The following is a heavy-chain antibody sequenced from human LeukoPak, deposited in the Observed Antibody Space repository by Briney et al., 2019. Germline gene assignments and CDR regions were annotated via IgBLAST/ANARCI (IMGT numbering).Heavy chain of an antibody. Sequence: PGGSLRLSCAASGFTFSSYWMSWVRQAPGKGLEWVANIKQDGSEKYYVDSVKGRFTISRDNAKNSLYLQMNSLRAEDTAVYYCARDRLPRRSGGSCYSDYWGQGTLVTVSS. J-gene: IGHJ4*02. CDR2: IKQDGSEK. CDR3: ARDRLPRRSGGSCYSDY. V-gene: IGHV3-7*01. CDR1: GFTFSSYW. D-gene: IGHD2-15*01.